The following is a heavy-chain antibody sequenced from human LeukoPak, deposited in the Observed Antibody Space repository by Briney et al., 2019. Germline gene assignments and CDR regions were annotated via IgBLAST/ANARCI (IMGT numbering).Heavy chain of an antibody. CDR3: ARRRIAAAENWFDP. D-gene: IGHD6-13*01. V-gene: IGHV5-51*01. Sequence: GESLKISCKGSGYSFTNWIAWVRQMPGEGPEWMGIIHPRDSDTRYSPPFQGQVTISVDKSISTAYLQWNSLKASDTAMYYCARRRIAAAENWFDPWGQGTLVTVSS. CDR2: IHPRDSDT. J-gene: IGHJ5*02. CDR1: GYSFTNW.